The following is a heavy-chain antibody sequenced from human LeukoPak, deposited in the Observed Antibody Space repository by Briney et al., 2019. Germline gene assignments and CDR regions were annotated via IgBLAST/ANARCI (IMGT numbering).Heavy chain of an antibody. CDR2: IYYSGST. Sequence: PSETLSLTCTVSGGSISSGSYYWGWIRQPPGKGLEWIGSIYYSGSTYYNPSLKSRVTISVDTSKNQFSLKLSSVTAADTAVYYCARTAVAENTIDYWGQGTLVTVSS. D-gene: IGHD6-19*01. J-gene: IGHJ4*02. V-gene: IGHV4-39*07. CDR3: ARTAVAENTIDY. CDR1: GGSISSGSYY.